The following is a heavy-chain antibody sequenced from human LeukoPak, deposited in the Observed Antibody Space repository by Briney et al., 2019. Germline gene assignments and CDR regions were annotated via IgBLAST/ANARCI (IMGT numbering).Heavy chain of an antibody. D-gene: IGHD3-22*01. V-gene: IGHV3-48*03. CDR2: ISSSGSTI. J-gene: IGHJ3*02. CDR1: GFTFSSYE. Sequence: GGSLRLSCAASGFTFSSYEMNWVRQAPGKGLEWVSYISSSGSTIYYADTVKGRFTISRDNAKNSLYLQMNSLRAGDTALYYCGSLDSREDGSSRWGPVDMWGQGTMVTVSS. CDR3: GSLDSREDGSSRWGPVDM.